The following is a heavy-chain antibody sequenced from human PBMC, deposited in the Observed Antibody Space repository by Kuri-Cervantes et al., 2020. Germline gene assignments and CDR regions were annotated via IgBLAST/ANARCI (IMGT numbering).Heavy chain of an antibody. CDR1: GYSFTCYW. V-gene: IGHV5-51*01. Sequence: GESLKISCKGSGYSFTCYWIGWVRQMPGKGLEWMGIIYPGDSDTRYSPSFQGQVTISADKSISTAYLQWSSLKASDTAMYYCASSSSYFGGYYYYMDVWGKGTTVTVSS. J-gene: IGHJ6*03. CDR2: IYPGDSDT. CDR3: ASSSSYFGGYYYYMDV. D-gene: IGHD6-6*01.